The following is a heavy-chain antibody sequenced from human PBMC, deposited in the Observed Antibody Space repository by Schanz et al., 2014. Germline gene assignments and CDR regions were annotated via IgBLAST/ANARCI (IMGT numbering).Heavy chain of an antibody. V-gene: IGHV1-18*01. CDR2: ISVYTGNT. J-gene: IGHJ6*02. CDR1: GYTFTSYG. Sequence: QVQLVQSGAEVKKPGASVKVSCKASGYTFTSYGISWVRQAPGQGLEWVGWISVYTGNTKYGQKVQGRVTITRDTSASTAYMELSSLRSEDTAVYSCAKGMGYCSGGTCYDYYYYGLDVWGQGTTVTVSS. CDR3: AKGMGYCSGGTCYDYYYYGLDV. D-gene: IGHD2-15*01.